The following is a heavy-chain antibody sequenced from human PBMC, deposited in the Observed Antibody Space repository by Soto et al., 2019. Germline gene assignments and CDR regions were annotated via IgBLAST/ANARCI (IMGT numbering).Heavy chain of an antibody. CDR3: ARHCRSSWSYCSYGMDV. Sequence: ESLKISCKGSGYSFTSYWIGWVRQMPGKGLEWMGIIYPGDSDTRYSPSFQGQVTISADKSISTAYLQWSGLKASDTAMYYCARHCRSSWSYCSYGMDVWGQGTTVTVSS. J-gene: IGHJ6*02. CDR1: GYSFTSYW. CDR2: IYPGDSDT. V-gene: IGHV5-51*01. D-gene: IGHD6-13*01.